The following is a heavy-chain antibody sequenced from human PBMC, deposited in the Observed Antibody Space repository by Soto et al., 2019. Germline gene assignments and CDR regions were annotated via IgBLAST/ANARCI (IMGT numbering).Heavy chain of an antibody. CDR3: ARDSPYSKLFDP. CDR1: GFTFSSYG. D-gene: IGHD6-13*01. Sequence: LRLSCAASGFTFSSYGMHWVRQAPGKGLEWVAVIWYDGSNKYYADSVKGRFTISGDNSKNTLYLQMNSLRAEDTAVYYCARDSPYSKLFDPWGQGTLVTVSS. J-gene: IGHJ5*02. V-gene: IGHV3-33*01. CDR2: IWYDGSNK.